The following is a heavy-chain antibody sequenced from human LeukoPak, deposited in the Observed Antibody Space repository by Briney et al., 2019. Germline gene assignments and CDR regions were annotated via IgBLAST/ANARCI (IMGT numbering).Heavy chain of an antibody. D-gene: IGHD6-13*01. CDR1: GGSISSGSYY. J-gene: IGHJ4*02. CDR2: VYTTGST. V-gene: IGHV4-61*02. Sequence: TSETLSLTCTVSGGSISSGSYYWSWIRQPAEKGLEWIGRVYTTGSTNYNPSLKSRVTISLDTSKNQFSLKLSSVTAADTAVYYCARDIGGVYSSSWTDYWGQGTLVTVSS. CDR3: ARDIGGVYSSSWTDY.